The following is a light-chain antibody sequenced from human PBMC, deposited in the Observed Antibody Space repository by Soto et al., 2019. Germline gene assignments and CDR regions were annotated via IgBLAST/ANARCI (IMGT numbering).Light chain of an antibody. CDR2: EVS. J-gene: IGLJ1*01. Sequence: QSVLTQPASVSGSPGQSITISCTGTSSDVGAYNYVSWYQQHPGKAPKLMIYEVSNRPSGVSNRFSGSKSGNTASLTISGLQAEDEADYYCSSCTTSNTLVFGTGTKVTVL. CDR3: SSCTTSNTLV. V-gene: IGLV2-14*01. CDR1: SSDVGAYNY.